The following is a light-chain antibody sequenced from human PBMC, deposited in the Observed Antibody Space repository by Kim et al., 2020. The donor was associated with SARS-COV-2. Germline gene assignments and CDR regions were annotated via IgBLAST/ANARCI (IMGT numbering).Light chain of an antibody. V-gene: IGKV3-20*01. CDR1: QSVSSSY. CDR3: QQYGSSRIT. J-gene: IGKJ5*01. CDR2: GAS. Sequence: SPGERATLSCRASQSVSSSYLAWYQQKPGQAPRLLIYGASSRATGIPDRFSGSGSGTDFTLTISRLEPEDFAVYYCQQYGSSRITFGQGTRLDIK.